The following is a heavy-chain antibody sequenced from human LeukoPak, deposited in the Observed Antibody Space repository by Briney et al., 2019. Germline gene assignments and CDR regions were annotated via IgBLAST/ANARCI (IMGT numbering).Heavy chain of an antibody. Sequence: GASVKVSCKASKYIFTGYYLHWVRQAPGQGLEWVGWINPNSGDTNYARKFQGRVTMTRDTSISTAYMELSRLRSDDTAVYYCARGYSYAFDYWGQGTLVTVSS. CDR1: KYIFTGYY. CDR2: INPNSGDT. J-gene: IGHJ4*02. V-gene: IGHV1-2*02. CDR3: ARGYSYAFDY. D-gene: IGHD5-18*01.